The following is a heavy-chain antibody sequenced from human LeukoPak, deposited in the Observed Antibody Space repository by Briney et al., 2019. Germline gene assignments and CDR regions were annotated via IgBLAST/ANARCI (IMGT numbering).Heavy chain of an antibody. CDR1: GGSISSYY. CDR3: ARHQRGNSDAFDI. CDR2: IYYSGST. J-gene: IGHJ3*02. Sequence: SETLSLTCTVSGGSISSYYWSWIRQPPGKGLEWIGYIYYSGSTNYNPSLKSRVTISVDTSKNQFSLKLSSVTAADTAVYYCARHQRGNSDAFDIWGQGTMVTVSS. D-gene: IGHD4-23*01. V-gene: IGHV4-59*01.